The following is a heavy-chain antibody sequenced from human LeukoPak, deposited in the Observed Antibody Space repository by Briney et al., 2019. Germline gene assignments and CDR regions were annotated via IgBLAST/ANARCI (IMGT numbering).Heavy chain of an antibody. Sequence: GGSLRLSCAASGFTFMSYAMHWVRQAPGKGLEWVSFISYDGSKTYYADSVKGRFTISRDSSKNTLDLQMNSLRPEDTAVYYCAKLGCDSSGSPRLVDHWGQGTLVTVSS. V-gene: IGHV3-30*18. CDR1: GFTFMSYA. D-gene: IGHD3-22*01. CDR2: ISYDGSKT. J-gene: IGHJ4*02. CDR3: AKLGCDSSGSPRLVDH.